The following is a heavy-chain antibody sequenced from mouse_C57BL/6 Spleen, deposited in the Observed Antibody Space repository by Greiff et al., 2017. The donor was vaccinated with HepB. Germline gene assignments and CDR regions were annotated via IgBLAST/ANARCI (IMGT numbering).Heavy chain of an antibody. CDR1: GYAFTNYL. Sequence: QVQLQQSGAELVRPGTSVKVSCKASGYAFTNYLIEWVKQRPGQGLEWIGVINPGSGGTNYNEKFKGKATLTADKSSSTAYMQLSSLTSEDSAVYLCAKGIYDGYLYYFDYWGQGTTLTVSS. CDR2: INPGSGGT. D-gene: IGHD2-3*01. J-gene: IGHJ2*01. CDR3: AKGIYDGYLYYFDY. V-gene: IGHV1-54*01.